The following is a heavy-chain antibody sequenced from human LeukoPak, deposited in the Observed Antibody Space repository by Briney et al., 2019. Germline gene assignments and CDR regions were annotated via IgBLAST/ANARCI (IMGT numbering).Heavy chain of an antibody. J-gene: IGHJ4*02. D-gene: IGHD5-12*01. Sequence: SETLSLTCTVSGGSISSYYWSWIRQPPGKGLEWTGYIYYSGTTTYNPSLKSRVTISLDTSKKQFSLKLSSVTAADTAVYYCARSGREWLRYINYWGQGTLVTVSS. CDR3: ARSGREWLRYINY. CDR1: GGSISSYY. V-gene: IGHV4-59*01. CDR2: IYYSGTT.